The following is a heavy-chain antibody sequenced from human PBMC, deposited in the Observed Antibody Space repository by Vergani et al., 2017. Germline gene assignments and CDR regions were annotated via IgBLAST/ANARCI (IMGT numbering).Heavy chain of an antibody. J-gene: IGHJ6*02. CDR1: GGSFSGYY. D-gene: IGHD2-21*01. Sequence: QVQLQQWGAGPLKPLETLSLTCAVYGGSFSGYYWSWIRQPPGKGLEWIEEINHSGSTNYNPSLKSRVTISIDTSKNQFSLKLSSVTAADTAVYYCARALGVIYYYYGMDVWGQGTTVTVSS. CDR3: ARALGVIYYYYGMDV. V-gene: IGHV4-34*01. CDR2: INHSGST.